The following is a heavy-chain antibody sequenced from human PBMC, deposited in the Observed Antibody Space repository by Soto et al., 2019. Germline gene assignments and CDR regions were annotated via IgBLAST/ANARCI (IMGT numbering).Heavy chain of an antibody. D-gene: IGHD3-3*01. CDR3: ARGGVSTRTFDY. CDR2: IYPSDSDT. J-gene: IGHJ4*02. V-gene: IGHV5-51*01. Sequence: PGESLKISCHGSGYNFAGYWIAWVRQMPGKGLELMGIIYPSDSDTRYRPSFQGQVTISADKSISSAYLQWSSLRASDTAMYYCARGGVSTRTFDYWGQGTPVTVSS. CDR1: GYNFAGYW.